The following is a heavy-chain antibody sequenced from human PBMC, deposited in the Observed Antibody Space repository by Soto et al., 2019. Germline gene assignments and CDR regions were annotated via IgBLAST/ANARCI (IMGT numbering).Heavy chain of an antibody. Sequence: EVQVVESGGGLVQSGGSLRLSCVVSGFNVSSNFMTWVRQALGKGLEWVSEFYSGGTSYYADSVKGRFTISRDNSKNTVFLQMNNLRADDTAVYYCTTDSLWSPSRFDPWGQGTPVTVSS. V-gene: IGHV3-53*01. CDR1: GFNVSSNF. CDR3: TTDSLWSPSRFDP. CDR2: FYSGGTS. D-gene: IGHD2-21*01. J-gene: IGHJ5*02.